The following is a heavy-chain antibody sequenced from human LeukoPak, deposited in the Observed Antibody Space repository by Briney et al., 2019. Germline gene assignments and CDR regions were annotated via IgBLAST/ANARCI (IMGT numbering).Heavy chain of an antibody. CDR3: ARDTVFDY. J-gene: IGHJ4*02. CDR2: ISRSSSTI. CDR1: GFTFSDYS. V-gene: IGHV3-48*01. Sequence: GGSLRLSCAASGFTFSDYSMNWVRQGPGKGLEWVSYISRSSSTIYYADSVKGRFTISRDNAKNSLYLQMNSLRAEDTAVYYCARDTVFDYWGQGTLVTVSS.